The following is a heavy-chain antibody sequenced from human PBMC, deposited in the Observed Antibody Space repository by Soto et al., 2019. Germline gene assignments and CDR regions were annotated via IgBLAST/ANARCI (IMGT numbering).Heavy chain of an antibody. Sequence: PGGSLRLSCAASGFSFSSYWMSWVRQAPGKGLEWVANIKQDGSEKYYVDSVKGRFTISRDNAKNSLYLQMNSPRAEDTAAYYWAREYNPLDVWGQGTRVTVS. CDR3: AREYNPLDV. J-gene: IGHJ6*02. D-gene: IGHD1-1*01. CDR1: GFSFSSYW. CDR2: IKQDGSEK. V-gene: IGHV3-7*01.